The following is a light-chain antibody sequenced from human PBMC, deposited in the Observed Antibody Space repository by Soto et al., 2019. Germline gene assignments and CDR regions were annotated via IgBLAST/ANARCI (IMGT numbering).Light chain of an antibody. J-gene: IGKJ4*01. Sequence: DIQMTQSPSTLSASVGDSVTVTCRASQSISTWLAWYQQKPGRAPKLLIYDSSSLESGVPSRFSGSGSGTDFTLTISCLQPDDSATYYCQQYNSLSSVSFGGGTKVDIK. CDR2: DSS. V-gene: IGKV1-5*01. CDR1: QSISTW. CDR3: QQYNSLSSVS.